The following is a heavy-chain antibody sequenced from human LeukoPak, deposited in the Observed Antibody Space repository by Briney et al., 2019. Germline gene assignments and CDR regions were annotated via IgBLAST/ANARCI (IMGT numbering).Heavy chain of an antibody. V-gene: IGHV3-30*18. CDR2: SSYDGSNK. Sequence: SLPLSCASSLFILSSYVMHGLRQAPSKELEWVAVSSYDGSNKYYADSVKGRFTISRDNSKNTLYLQMNSLRAEDTAVYYCAKDWGYSSGWSGFDYWGQGTLVTVSS. CDR3: AKDWGYSSGWSGFDY. J-gene: IGHJ4*02. CDR1: LFILSSYV. D-gene: IGHD6-19*01.